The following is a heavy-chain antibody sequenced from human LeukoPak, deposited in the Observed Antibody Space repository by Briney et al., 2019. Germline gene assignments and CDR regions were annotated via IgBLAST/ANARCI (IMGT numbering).Heavy chain of an antibody. CDR1: GFTFSSYA. Sequence: GGSLRLSCAASGFTFSSYAMHWVRQAPGKGLEYVSAISSNGGSTYYANSVKGRFTISRDNSKNTLYLQMGSLRAEDTAVYYCAKAAAATHPDYFDYWGQGTLVTLSP. J-gene: IGHJ4*02. V-gene: IGHV3-64*01. CDR3: AKAAAATHPDYFDY. CDR2: ISSNGGST.